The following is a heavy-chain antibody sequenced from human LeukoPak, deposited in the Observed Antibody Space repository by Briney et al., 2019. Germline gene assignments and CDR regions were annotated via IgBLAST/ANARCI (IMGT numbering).Heavy chain of an antibody. CDR1: GGSISSGGYY. D-gene: IGHD5-18*01. CDR2: IYYSGST. V-gene: IGHV4-31*03. CDR3: AREGSGYSIDY. J-gene: IGHJ4*02. Sequence: PSQTLSLTCTVSGGSISSGGYYWSWIRQHPGKGLEWIGYIYYSGSTYYNPSLKSRVTISVDTSKNQFSLKLSSVTAADTAVYYCAREGSGYSIDYWGQGTLVTVSS.